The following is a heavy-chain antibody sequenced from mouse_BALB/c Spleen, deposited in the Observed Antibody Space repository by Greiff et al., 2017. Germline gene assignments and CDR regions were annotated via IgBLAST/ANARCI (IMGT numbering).Heavy chain of an antibody. J-gene: IGHJ4*01. CDR3: ARDGWDGDAMDY. D-gene: IGHD4-1*01. V-gene: IGHV5-6-3*01. CDR2: INSNGGST. Sequence: DVKLVESGGGLVQPGGSLKLSCAASGFTFSSYGMSWVRQTPDKRLELVATINSNGGSTYYPDSVKGRFTISRDNAKNTLYLQMSSLKSEDTAMYYCARDGWDGDAMDYWGQGTSVTVSS. CDR1: GFTFSSYG.